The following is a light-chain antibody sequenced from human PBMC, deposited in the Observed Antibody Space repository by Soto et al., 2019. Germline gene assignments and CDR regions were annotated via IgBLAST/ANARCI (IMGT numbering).Light chain of an antibody. CDR1: SSDVGGYNY. V-gene: IGLV2-14*01. CDR3: SSYTSGSTYV. Sequence: QSVLTQPASVSGSPGQSITISCTGTSSDVGGYNYVSWYQQHPGKAPKLMIYEVSNRPSGVSNRFSGSKSGNTASLTISGLQTEDEADYYCSSYTSGSTYVFGIGTKVTVL. CDR2: EVS. J-gene: IGLJ1*01.